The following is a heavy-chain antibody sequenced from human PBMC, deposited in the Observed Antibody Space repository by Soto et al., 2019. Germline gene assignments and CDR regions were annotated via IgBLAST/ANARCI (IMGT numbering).Heavy chain of an antibody. J-gene: IGHJ6*02. V-gene: IGHV3-33*01. CDR3: ARAIAADGEYYYYGMDV. CDR2: IWYDGSNK. CDR1: GFTFSSYG. D-gene: IGHD6-13*01. Sequence: QVQLVESGGGVVQPGRSLRLSCAASGFTFSSYGMHWVRQAPGKGLEWVAVIWYDGSNKYYADSVKGRFTISRDNPQHSLYLQMYSLTAEDTAVYYCARAIAADGEYYYYGMDVWGQGTTVTVSS.